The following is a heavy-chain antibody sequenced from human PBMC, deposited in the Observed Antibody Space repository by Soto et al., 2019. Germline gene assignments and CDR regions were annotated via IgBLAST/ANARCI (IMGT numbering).Heavy chain of an antibody. V-gene: IGHV3-30-3*01. CDR3: ARECRPPVVAAHFVD. Sequence: RGSLRVSCAASGFTFSSYALHWVRQAPGKGLEWVAVISYDGSNKYYADSVKGRFTISRDNSKNTLYLQMNSLRAEDTAVYYCARECRPPVVAAHFVDWCQGP. J-gene: IGHJ4*02. CDR2: ISYDGSNK. CDR1: GFTFSSYA. D-gene: IGHD3-22*01.